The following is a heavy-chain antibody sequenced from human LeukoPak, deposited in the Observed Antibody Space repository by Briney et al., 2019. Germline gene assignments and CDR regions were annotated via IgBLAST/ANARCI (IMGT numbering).Heavy chain of an antibody. D-gene: IGHD3-22*01. V-gene: IGHV1-69*05. Sequence: GASVKVSCKVSRGSFRGYGFTWVRQAPGQGLEWMGGISPVFGTAAYAQKFKGRVTLTTDESTSTAYLDVSSLRHEDTAIYYCAAEAVHDSGGYYPSLDYWGQGTLVTVSS. J-gene: IGHJ4*02. CDR1: RGSFRGYG. CDR3: AAEAVHDSGGYYPSLDY. CDR2: ISPVFGTA.